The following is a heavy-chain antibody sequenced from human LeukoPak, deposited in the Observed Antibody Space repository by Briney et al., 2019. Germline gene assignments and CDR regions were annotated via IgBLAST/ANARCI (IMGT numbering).Heavy chain of an antibody. V-gene: IGHV3-23*01. Sequence: GSLRLSCAASGFTFNSYAMSWVRPTPGKGLEWVSTISGSAGSTYYADSLKGRFTISRDKSKNTLYLQVNSLRAEDTATYYCAKAAMVAAPFDYWGQGTLVTVSS. CDR2: ISGSAGST. CDR1: GFTFNSYA. J-gene: IGHJ4*02. CDR3: AKAAMVAAPFDY. D-gene: IGHD2-15*01.